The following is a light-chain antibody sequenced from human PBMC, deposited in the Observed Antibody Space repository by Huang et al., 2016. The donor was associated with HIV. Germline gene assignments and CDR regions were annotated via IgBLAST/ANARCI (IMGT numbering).Light chain of an antibody. Sequence: ETEMTQSPAILSVSPGERATLSCRASQSVNSDLAWYLQKPGQAPRLLIYGASTRAIGIPAKCNGTGSGTEFSLSISNLQSDDFGVYYCQQYNDWPPLTFGGGTKVEI. CDR3: QQYNDWPPLT. CDR1: QSVNSD. CDR2: GAS. V-gene: IGKV3-15*01. J-gene: IGKJ4*01.